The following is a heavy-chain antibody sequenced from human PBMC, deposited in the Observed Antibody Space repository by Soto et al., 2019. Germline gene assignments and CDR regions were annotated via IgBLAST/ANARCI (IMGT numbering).Heavy chain of an antibody. V-gene: IGHV3-23*01. CDR1: GFTFSRYA. CDR2: ISGTGGNT. CDR3: PKLHLGELSSSLGLAD. Sequence: EVQLLESGGGLVQPGGSLRLSCAASGFTFSRYAMSWVRQAPGKGLEWVSVISGTGGNTYYADSVKGRFTISRDNSKNTLYLQMNSLRAEDTAVYYCPKLHLGELSSSLGLADWGQGTLVTVSS. D-gene: IGHD3-16*02. J-gene: IGHJ4*02.